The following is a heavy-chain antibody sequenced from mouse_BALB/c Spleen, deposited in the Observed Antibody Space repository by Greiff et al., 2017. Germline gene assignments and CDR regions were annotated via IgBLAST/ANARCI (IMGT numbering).Heavy chain of an antibody. V-gene: IGHV7-3*02. CDR1: GFTFTDYY. D-gene: IGHD2-1*01. Sequence: EVQRVESGGGLVQPGGSLRLSCATSGFTFTDYYMSWVRQPPGKALEWLGFIRNKANGYTTEYSASVKGRFTISRDNSQSILYLQMNTLRAEDSATYYCARWGNQLGFDYWGQGTTLTVSS. CDR2: IRNKANGYTT. J-gene: IGHJ2*01. CDR3: ARWGNQLGFDY.